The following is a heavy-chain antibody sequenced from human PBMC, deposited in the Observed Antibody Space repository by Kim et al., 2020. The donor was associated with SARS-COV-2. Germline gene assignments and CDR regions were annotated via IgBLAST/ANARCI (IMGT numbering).Heavy chain of an antibody. J-gene: IGHJ4*02. Sequence: SETLSLTCTVSGGSISPYYSAWIRQPPGKGLEWIGYSYDSGSANYNSSLKGRVTISVDTSKNQFSLKLNFVTAADTAVYYCARVTGLRSGMDYWGQGILV. CDR3: ARVTGLRSGMDY. D-gene: IGHD3-3*01. V-gene: IGHV4-59*01. CDR2: SYDSGSA. CDR1: GGSISPYY.